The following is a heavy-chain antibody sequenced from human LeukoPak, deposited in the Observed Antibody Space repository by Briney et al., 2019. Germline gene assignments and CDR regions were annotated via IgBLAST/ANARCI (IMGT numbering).Heavy chain of an antibody. CDR3: ASSLYSRSFFDY. CDR1: GGTFSSYA. J-gene: IGHJ4*02. CDR2: IIPIFGTA. D-gene: IGHD6-6*01. Sequence: ASVKVSCKASGGTFSSYAISWVRQAPGQGLEWMGGIIPIFGTANYAQKFQGRVTITTDESTSTAYMELSSLRSEDTAVYYCASSLYSRSFFDYWGQGTLVTVSS. V-gene: IGHV1-69*05.